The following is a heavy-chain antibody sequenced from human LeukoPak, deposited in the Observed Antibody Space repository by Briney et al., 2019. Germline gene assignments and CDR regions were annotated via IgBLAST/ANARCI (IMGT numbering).Heavy chain of an antibody. CDR2: IYYSGST. CDR1: GYSISSGYY. CDR3: ARGDSSVILTGYPMGGFDP. J-gene: IGHJ5*02. V-gene: IGHV4-61*01. Sequence: SETLSLTCTVSGYSISSGYYWSWIRQPPGKGLEWIGYIYYSGSTNYNPSLKSRVTISVDTSKNQFSLKLSSVTAADTAVYYCARGDSSVILTGYPMGGFDPWGQGTLVTVSS. D-gene: IGHD3-9*01.